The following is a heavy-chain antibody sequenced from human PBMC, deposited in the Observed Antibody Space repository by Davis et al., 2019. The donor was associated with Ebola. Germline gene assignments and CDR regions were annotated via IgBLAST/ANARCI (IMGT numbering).Heavy chain of an antibody. CDR1: GFTFSSYW. Sequence: HTGGSLRLSCAASGFTFSSYWMHWVRQAPGKGLVWVSRINSDGSSTSYADSVKGRFTISRDNAKNSLYLQMNSLRAEDTAVYYCARAGPYSSSPNPDYWGQGTLVTVSS. CDR3: ARAGPYSSSPNPDY. V-gene: IGHV3-74*01. D-gene: IGHD6-6*01. J-gene: IGHJ4*02. CDR2: INSDGSST.